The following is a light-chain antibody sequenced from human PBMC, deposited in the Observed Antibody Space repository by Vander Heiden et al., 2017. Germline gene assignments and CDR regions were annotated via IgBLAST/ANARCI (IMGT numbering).Light chain of an antibody. CDR1: SSNVGIFNL. Sequence: QSAPTQPASVSGSPGQSITISCTGTSSNVGIFNLVSWYQQHPGKAPKLMISEVSKRPSGVSNRFPGSKSGTTASLTISGLQAEDEADYYCCSYAGSNTLLFGGGTKLTVL. J-gene: IGLJ2*01. V-gene: IGLV2-23*02. CDR3: CSYAGSNTLL. CDR2: EVS.